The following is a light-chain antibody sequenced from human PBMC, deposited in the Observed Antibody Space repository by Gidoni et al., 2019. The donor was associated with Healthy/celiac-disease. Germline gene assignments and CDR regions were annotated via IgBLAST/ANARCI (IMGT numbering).Light chain of an antibody. CDR2: RNK. V-gene: IGLV1-47*01. Sequence: QSVLTQPPSASGTPGQRVTISCSGSSSNIVSNYVYWYQQLPGTAPKLLIYRNKQRPSGVPDRFSGSKSGTSASLAISGLRSEDEADYYCAAWDDSLSPYVVFGGGTKLTVL. J-gene: IGLJ2*01. CDR1: SSNIVSNY. CDR3: AAWDDSLSPYVV.